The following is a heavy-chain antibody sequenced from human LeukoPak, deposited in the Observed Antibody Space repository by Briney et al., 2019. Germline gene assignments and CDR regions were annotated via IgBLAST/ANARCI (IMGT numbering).Heavy chain of an antibody. V-gene: IGHV3-7*01. Sequence: GGSLRLSCAASGFTFSSYWMSWVRQAPGKALEWVANIKQDGSEKYYVDSVKGRFTISRDNAKNSLYLQMNSLRAEDTAVYYCARDPYYDFWSGHRHYFDYWGQGTLVTVSS. D-gene: IGHD3-3*01. CDR1: GFTFSSYW. CDR3: ARDPYYDFWSGHRHYFDY. CDR2: IKQDGSEK. J-gene: IGHJ4*02.